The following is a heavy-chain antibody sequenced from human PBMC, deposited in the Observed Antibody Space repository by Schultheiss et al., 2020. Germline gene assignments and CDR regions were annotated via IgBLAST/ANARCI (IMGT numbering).Heavy chain of an antibody. CDR3: ARDKVGWFDP. J-gene: IGHJ5*02. V-gene: IGHV4-59*12. CDR1: GGSISSYY. D-gene: IGHD2-2*01. CDR2: IYYSGST. Sequence: SETLSLTCTVSGGSISSYYWSWIRQPPGKGLEWIGYIYYSGSTNYNPSLKSRVTISVDTSKNQFSLKLSSVTAADTAMYYCARDKVGWFDPWGQGTLVTVSS.